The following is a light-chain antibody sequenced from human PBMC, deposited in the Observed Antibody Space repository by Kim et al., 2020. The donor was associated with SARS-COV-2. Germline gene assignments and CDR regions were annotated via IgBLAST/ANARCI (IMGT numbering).Light chain of an antibody. CDR2: RDT. CDR3: QAWGSTTYV. CDR1: DIGGKN. J-gene: IGLJ1*01. V-gene: IGLV3-9*01. Sequence: SVALGQTARITCGGTDIGGKNVHWYQQKTGQAPVLVIYRDTNRPSGIPERFSGSNSGNTATLTISRAEAGDEADYYCQAWGSTTYVFGTGTKVTVL.